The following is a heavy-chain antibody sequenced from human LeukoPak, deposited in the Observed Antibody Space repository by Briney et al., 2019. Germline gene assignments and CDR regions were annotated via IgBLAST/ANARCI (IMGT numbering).Heavy chain of an antibody. Sequence: ASVKVSCKASGYTFTIYDINWVRQAPGQGLEWVGWMNPKSGDTVYAHNFQGGVTMTRDISIGTAYLESDSLRSEDTAVYYCARLAPGAGSYWVSYFDYWGQGTLVTVSS. D-gene: IGHD3-10*01. J-gene: IGHJ4*02. CDR2: MNPKSGDT. V-gene: IGHV1-8*01. CDR1: GYTFTIYD. CDR3: ARLAPGAGSYWVSYFDY.